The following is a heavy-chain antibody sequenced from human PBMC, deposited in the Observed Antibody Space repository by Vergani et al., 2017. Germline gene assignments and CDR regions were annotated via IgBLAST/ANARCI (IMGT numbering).Heavy chain of an antibody. CDR1: GYTFTGYY. CDR3: ARERRAHYYYYGMDV. Sequence: QVQLVQSGAEVKKPGASVKVSCKASGYTFTGYYMHWVRQAPGQGLEWMGWINPNSGGTNYAQKFQGRVTMTRDTSISTAYMELSRLRSDDTAVYYCARERRAHYYYYGMDVWGQGTTVTVSS. V-gene: IGHV1-2*02. CDR2: INPNSGGT. J-gene: IGHJ6*02.